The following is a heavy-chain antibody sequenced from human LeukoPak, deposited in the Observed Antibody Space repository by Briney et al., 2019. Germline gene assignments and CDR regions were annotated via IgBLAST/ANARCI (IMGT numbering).Heavy chain of an antibody. V-gene: IGHV3-30*18. CDR2: ISYDGINK. D-gene: IGHD6-13*01. J-gene: IGHJ4*02. CDR3: AKDHVTSSSWFPDY. Sequence: AGGSLRLSCAASGFTFSNYGMHWVRQAPGKGLEWVAVISYDGINKYYADSVKGRFTISRDNSKNMLYLQMSSLRAEDTAVYYCAKDHVTSSSWFPDYWGQGTLVTVSS. CDR1: GFTFSNYG.